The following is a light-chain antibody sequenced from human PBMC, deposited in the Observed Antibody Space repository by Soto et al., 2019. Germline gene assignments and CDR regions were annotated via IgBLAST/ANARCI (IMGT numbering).Light chain of an antibody. CDR2: YDS. CDR1: NIGSKS. V-gene: IGLV3-21*04. CDR3: QVWDSSSDHSLV. J-gene: IGLJ1*01. Sequence: SYELTQPPSVSVAPGKTARITCGGTNIGSKSVHWYQQKPGQAPVLVIYYDSDRPSGIPERFSGSNSGNTATLTISRVEAGDEADYYCQVWDSSSDHSLVFGTGTKLTVL.